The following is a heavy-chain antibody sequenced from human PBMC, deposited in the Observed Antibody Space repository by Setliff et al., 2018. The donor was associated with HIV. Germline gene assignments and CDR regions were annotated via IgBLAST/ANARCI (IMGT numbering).Heavy chain of an antibody. V-gene: IGHV4-59*11. CDR2: IYYSGST. D-gene: IGHD3-10*01. CDR1: GGSISSHY. J-gene: IGHJ4*02. Sequence: LSLTCTVSGGSISSHYWSWIRQPPGKGLEWIGYIYYSGSTNYNPSLKSRVTISVDTSKNQFSLKLSSVTAADTAVYYCARASSEGYYGSGSPVYFDYWGQGTLVTVSS. CDR3: ARASSEGYYGSGSPVYFDY.